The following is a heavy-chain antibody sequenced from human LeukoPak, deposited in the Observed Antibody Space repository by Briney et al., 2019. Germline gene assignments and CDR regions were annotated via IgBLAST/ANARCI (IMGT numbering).Heavy chain of an antibody. J-gene: IGHJ6*03. CDR1: GYTFTSYD. D-gene: IGHD2-15*01. CDR3: ASTLPCSGGSCYSRYYYYYMDV. V-gene: IGHV1-8*01. CDR2: MNPNSGNT. Sequence: GASVKVSCKASGYTFTSYDINWVRQATGQGLEWMGWMNPNSGNTGYAQKFQGRVTMTRNTSISTAYMELSSLRSDDTAVYYCASTLPCSGGSCYSRYYYYYMDVWGKGTTVTVSS.